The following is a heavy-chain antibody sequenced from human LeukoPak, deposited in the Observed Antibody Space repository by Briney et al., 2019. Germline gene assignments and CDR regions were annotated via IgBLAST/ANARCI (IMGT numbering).Heavy chain of an antibody. D-gene: IGHD3-9*01. CDR1: GYSFTSYW. CDR3: ARQDYDILTGYYSYFDY. V-gene: IGHV5-51*01. CDR2: IYPGDSDT. J-gene: IGHJ4*02. Sequence: GESLKISCKGSGYSFTSYWIGWVRQMPRKGLEWVGIIYPGDSDTRYSPSFQGQVTISADKSISTASLQWSSLKASDTAMYYCARQDYDILTGYYSYFDYWGEGTLVTVSS.